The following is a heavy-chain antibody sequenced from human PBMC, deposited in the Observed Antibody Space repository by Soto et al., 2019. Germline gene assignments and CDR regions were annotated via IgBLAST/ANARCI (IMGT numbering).Heavy chain of an antibody. D-gene: IGHD6-19*01. Sequence: QVQLQESGPGLVKPSETLSLTCTVSGVSITSYYWSWIRQSPGKGLEWIGFISYSGNTNYNPSLNRRVIISRDTSRNEFSLRLTSVTAADTAVYYCATSSGPQSPIGDHWGQGTLVTVSS. J-gene: IGHJ4*02. CDR2: ISYSGNT. V-gene: IGHV4-59*08. CDR1: GVSITSYY. CDR3: ATSSGPQSPIGDH.